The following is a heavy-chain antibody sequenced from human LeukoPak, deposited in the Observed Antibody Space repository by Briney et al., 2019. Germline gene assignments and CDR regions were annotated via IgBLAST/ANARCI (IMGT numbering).Heavy chain of an antibody. D-gene: IGHD3-3*01. CDR2: IIPIFGTA. CDR1: GYTFTSYY. Sequence: ASVKVSCKASGYTFTSYYMHWVRQAPGQGLEWMGGIIPIFGTANYAQKFQGRVTITADESTSTAYMELSSLRSEDTAVYYCASQYYDFWSGPNPWFDPWGQGTLVTVSS. V-gene: IGHV1-69*13. J-gene: IGHJ5*02. CDR3: ASQYYDFWSGPNPWFDP.